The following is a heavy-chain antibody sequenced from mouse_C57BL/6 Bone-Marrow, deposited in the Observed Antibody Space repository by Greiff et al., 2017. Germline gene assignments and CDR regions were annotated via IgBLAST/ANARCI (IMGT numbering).Heavy chain of an antibody. CDR1: GYTFTGYC. CDR3: ARGWLLFDY. D-gene: IGHD2-3*01. V-gene: IGHV1-78*01. CDR2: IYPRGGST. Sequence: QVQLQQPDAELVKPGASVKISCKASGYTFTGYCMHWMKQRPEQGLEWIGYIYPRGGSTKYNEKFKGKATLTADKSSSTAYMQLSSLTSEDSAVYFCARGWLLFDYWGQGTTLTVSS. J-gene: IGHJ2*01.